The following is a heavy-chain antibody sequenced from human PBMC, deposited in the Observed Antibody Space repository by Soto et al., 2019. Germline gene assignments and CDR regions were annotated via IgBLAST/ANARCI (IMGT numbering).Heavy chain of an antibody. J-gene: IGHJ4*02. D-gene: IGHD3-3*01. CDR3: ARTMTIFGAGLD. Sequence: EVQLLESGGGLVQPGGSLRLSCAASGFSFNKYAMTWVRQAPGKGLEWVAAISGSGGRTHYADSVKGRFTISRDNSKNILHLQMNILRVEDTAVFYCARTMTIFGAGLDWGQGTLVSVSS. CDR1: GFSFNKYA. CDR2: ISGSGGRT. V-gene: IGHV3-23*01.